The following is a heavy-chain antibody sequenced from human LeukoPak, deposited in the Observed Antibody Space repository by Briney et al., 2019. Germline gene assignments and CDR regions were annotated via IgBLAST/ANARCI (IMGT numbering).Heavy chain of an antibody. CDR1: GLNFDDSA. Sequence: PGGSLRLSCVASGLNFDDSAMHWVRQAPGKGLEWVSLISADGGSTFSADSVKGRFSISRDNSKNSLYLQMNSLRSEDTAMYHCAKEPGKFDYWGQGTLVAVSS. CDR2: ISADGGST. D-gene: IGHD2-2*01. J-gene: IGHJ4*02. V-gene: IGHV3-43*02. CDR3: AKEPGKFDY.